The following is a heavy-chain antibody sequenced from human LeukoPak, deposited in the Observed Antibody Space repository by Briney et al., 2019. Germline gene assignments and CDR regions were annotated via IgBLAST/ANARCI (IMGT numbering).Heavy chain of an antibody. CDR3: ARVTRGYSYGIDY. CDR2: IYHSGST. J-gene: IGHJ4*02. V-gene: IGHV4-38-2*02. Sequence: SETLSLTCTVSGYSISSGYYWGWIRQPPGKGLEWIGSIYHSGSTYYNPSLKSRVTISVDTSKNQFSLKLSSVTAADTAVYYCARVTRGYSYGIDYWGQGTLVTVSS. D-gene: IGHD5-18*01. CDR1: GYSISSGYY.